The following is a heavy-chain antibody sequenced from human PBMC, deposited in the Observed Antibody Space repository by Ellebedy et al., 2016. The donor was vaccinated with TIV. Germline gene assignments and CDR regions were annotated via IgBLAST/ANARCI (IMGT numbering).Heavy chain of an antibody. CDR1: GFTFSTYW. D-gene: IGHD2-21*02. Sequence: GESLKISXAASGFTFSTYWMSWVRQAPGKGLEWVANIKQDGSEKHYVDSVKGRFTISRDNAKSSLYLQMNSLRAEDTAVYYCARALGGGDCYWGQGTLVTVSS. V-gene: IGHV3-7*01. J-gene: IGHJ4*02. CDR3: ARALGGGDCY. CDR2: IKQDGSEK.